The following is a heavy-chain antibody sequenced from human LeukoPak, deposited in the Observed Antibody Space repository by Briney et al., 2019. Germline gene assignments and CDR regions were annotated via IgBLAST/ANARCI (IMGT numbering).Heavy chain of an antibody. CDR2: IRYDGSNK. CDR3: AKVGYGWFGELFHYYYYMDV. CDR1: GFTFSSYG. D-gene: IGHD3-10*01. J-gene: IGHJ6*03. Sequence: PGGSLRLSCAASGFTFSSYGMHWVRQAPGKGLEWVAFIRYDGSNKYYADSVKGRFTISRDNSKNTLYLQMNSLRAEDTAVYYCAKVGYGWFGELFHYYYYMDVWGKGTTVTISS. V-gene: IGHV3-30*02.